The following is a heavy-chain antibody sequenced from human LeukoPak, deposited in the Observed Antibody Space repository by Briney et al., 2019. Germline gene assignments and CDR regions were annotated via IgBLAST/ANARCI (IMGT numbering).Heavy chain of an antibody. CDR2: LSSGGSST. Sequence: GGSLRLSCAVSGFTFSNHWMHWVRQAPGKGLAWVSRLSSGGSSTSYADSVKGRFTISRDNAKNTLYLQMNSLRAEDTAIYYCASSGTVVVGFHFDYWGQGILVTVSS. V-gene: IGHV3-74*01. CDR1: GFTFSNHW. J-gene: IGHJ4*02. CDR3: ASSGTVVVGFHFDY. D-gene: IGHD6-19*01.